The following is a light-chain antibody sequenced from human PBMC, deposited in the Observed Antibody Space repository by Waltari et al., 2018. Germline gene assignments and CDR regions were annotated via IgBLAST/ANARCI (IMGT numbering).Light chain of an antibody. CDR1: EDIRND. J-gene: IGKJ4*01. V-gene: IGKV1-6*01. CDR3: LQDYIFPLT. CDR2: PAS. Sequence: AIQMTQSPSSLSASVGDRVTITCRAIEDIRNDLGWYQQKPGKAPRLLIFPASTLQSGVPSRFSGSGSGTDLTLTISSLQPEDFATYFCLQDYIFPLTFGGGTTVEI.